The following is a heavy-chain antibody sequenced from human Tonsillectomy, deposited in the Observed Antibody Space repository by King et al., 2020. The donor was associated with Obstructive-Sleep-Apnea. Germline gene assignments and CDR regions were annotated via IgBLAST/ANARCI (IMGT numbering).Heavy chain of an antibody. J-gene: IGHJ4*02. CDR3: TSRGITGTTADY. V-gene: IGHV3-73*01. Sequence: VQLVESGGGLVQPGGSLKLSWAASGFTFSGSAMHWVRQASGKGLEWVVRIRSKANSYATAYAASVKGRFTISRDDSKNTAYLQMNSLKTEDTAVYYCTSRGITGTTADYWGQGTLVTVSS. CDR1: GFTFSGSA. D-gene: IGHD1-20*01. CDR2: IRSKANSYAT.